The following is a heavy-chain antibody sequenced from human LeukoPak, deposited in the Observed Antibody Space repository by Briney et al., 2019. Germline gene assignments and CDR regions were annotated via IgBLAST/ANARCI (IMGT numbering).Heavy chain of an antibody. CDR3: ARVVTGAPKSYYSKVREV. V-gene: IGHV3-53*01. D-gene: IGHD5-18*01. Sequence: GGSLRLSCAASGFTVSSNYMSWVRQAPGKGLEWVSVIYSGGSTYYADSVKGRFTISRDNSKNTLYLQMNSLRAEDTAVYYCARVVTGAPKSYYSKVREVWGKGTRVTV. J-gene: IGHJ6*04. CDR2: IYSGGST. CDR1: GFTVSSNY.